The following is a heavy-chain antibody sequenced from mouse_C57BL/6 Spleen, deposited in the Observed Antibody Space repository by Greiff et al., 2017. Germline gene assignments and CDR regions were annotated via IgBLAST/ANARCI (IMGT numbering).Heavy chain of an antibody. D-gene: IGHD4-1*01. J-gene: IGHJ4*01. V-gene: IGHV1-42*01. CDR3: ARRSGTFYYYAMDY. Sequence: DVQLQESGPELVKPGASVKISCKASGYSFTGYYMNWVKQSPEKSLEWIGEINPSTGGTTYNQKFKAKATLTVDKSSSTAYMQLKSLTSEDSAVYYCARRSGTFYYYAMDYWGQGTSVTVSS. CDR2: INPSTGGT. CDR1: GYSFTGYY.